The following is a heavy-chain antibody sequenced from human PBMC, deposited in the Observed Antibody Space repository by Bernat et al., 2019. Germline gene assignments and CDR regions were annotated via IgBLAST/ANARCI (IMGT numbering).Heavy chain of an antibody. J-gene: IGHJ2*01. CDR1: GGSISSSSYY. V-gene: IGHV4-39*01. CDR3: ARLGGLPFGYFDL. CDR2: IYYSGST. Sequence: QLQLQESGPGLVKPSETLSLTCTVSGGSISSSSYYWGWIRQPPGKGLEWIGSIYYSGSTYYNPSLKSRVTISVDTSKNQFSLKLSSVTAADTAVYYCARLGGLPFGYFDLWGRGTLVTVSS. D-gene: IGHD3-16*01.